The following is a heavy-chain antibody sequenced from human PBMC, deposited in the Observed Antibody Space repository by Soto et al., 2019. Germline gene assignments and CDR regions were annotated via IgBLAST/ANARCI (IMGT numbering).Heavy chain of an antibody. D-gene: IGHD3-10*01. V-gene: IGHV3-23*01. CDR1: GFTFSSYA. CDR2: ISGSGGST. Sequence: PGGSLRLSCAASGFTFSSYAMSWVRQAPGKGLEWVSAISGSGGSTYYADSVKGRFTISRDNSKNTLYLQMNSLRAEGTAVYYCAKNPKYYYGSGSSLFDYWGQGTLVTVSS. CDR3: AKNPKYYYGSGSSLFDY. J-gene: IGHJ4*02.